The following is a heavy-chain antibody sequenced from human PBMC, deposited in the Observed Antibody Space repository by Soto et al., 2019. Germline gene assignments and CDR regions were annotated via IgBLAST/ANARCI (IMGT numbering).Heavy chain of an antibody. Sequence: SETLSLTCTVSGDSITNYYWNWIRQPPGKGLEWIGYVYYSGGTNYNPSLKSRVNISLDTSRDQFSLKLTSVTAADTATYYCAGYCGGTNCFSQAFDIWGQGTVVTVSS. J-gene: IGHJ3*02. V-gene: IGHV4-59*01. CDR3: AGYCGGTNCFSQAFDI. CDR2: VYYSGGT. D-gene: IGHD2-15*01. CDR1: GDSITNYY.